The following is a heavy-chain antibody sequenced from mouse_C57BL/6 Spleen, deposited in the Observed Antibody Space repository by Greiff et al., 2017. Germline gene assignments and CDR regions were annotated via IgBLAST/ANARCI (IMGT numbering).Heavy chain of an antibody. CDR2: IDPETGGT. J-gene: IGHJ2*01. D-gene: IGHD1-1*01. V-gene: IGHV1-15*01. CDR1: GYTFTDYE. CDR3: TRPPRSTTVVGVFDYFDY. Sequence: VKLMESGAELVRPGASVTLSCKASGYTFTDYEMHWVKQTPVHGLEWIGDIDPETGGTAYNQKFKGKAILTADKSSSTAYMELRSLTSEDSAVYYCTRPPRSTTVVGVFDYFDYWGQGTTLTVSS.